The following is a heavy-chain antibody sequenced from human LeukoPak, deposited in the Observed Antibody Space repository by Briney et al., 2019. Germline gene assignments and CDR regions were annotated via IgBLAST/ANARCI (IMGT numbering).Heavy chain of an antibody. Sequence: GGSLRLSCAASGFTFSSYHMNWVRQAPGKGLEWVSGISGSDGSTYHADSVKGRFTISRDNSKNTLYLQMNSLRGEDTAVYYCAKNIGGLDYWGQGTLVTVSS. D-gene: IGHD3-10*01. CDR3: AKNIGGLDY. CDR1: GFTFSSYH. V-gene: IGHV3-23*01. CDR2: ISGSDGST. J-gene: IGHJ4*02.